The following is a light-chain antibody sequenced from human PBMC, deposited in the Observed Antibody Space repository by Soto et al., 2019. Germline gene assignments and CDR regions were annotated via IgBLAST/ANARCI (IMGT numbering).Light chain of an antibody. Sequence: PGERATLSGRASQSVNNYLAWYQQKPGQPPRLLIYDASNRATGIPARFSGSGSGTDFTLTISSLEPEDFAVYYCQHRGNWPLYTFGQGTKLEIK. V-gene: IGKV3-11*01. CDR2: DAS. J-gene: IGKJ2*01. CDR1: QSVNNY. CDR3: QHRGNWPLYT.